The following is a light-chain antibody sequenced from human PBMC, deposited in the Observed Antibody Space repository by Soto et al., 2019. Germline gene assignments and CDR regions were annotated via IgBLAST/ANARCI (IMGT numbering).Light chain of an antibody. CDR3: QAWDTSTAV. CDR1: KLGDKY. V-gene: IGLV3-1*01. J-gene: IGLJ2*01. Sequence: SYELTQPPSVSVSPGQTDSITCSGDKLGDKYTSWYQQKPGQSPLLVIYQDSKRPSGIPERFSGYNSGNTATLTISGTQAMDEADYYCQAWDTSTAVFGGGTKLTVL. CDR2: QDS.